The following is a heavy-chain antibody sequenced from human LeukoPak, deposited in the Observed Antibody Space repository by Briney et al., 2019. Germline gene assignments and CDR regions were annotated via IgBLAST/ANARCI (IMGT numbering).Heavy chain of an antibody. CDR3: AREVAARPGYYYYYYMDV. CDR1: GFTFNNYI. J-gene: IGHJ6*03. D-gene: IGHD6-6*01. V-gene: IGHV3-21*01. Sequence: GGSLRLSCAASGFTFNNYIMNWVRQAPGKGLEWVSSISSSSDYIYYADSVKGRFTISRDNAKNSLYLQMNSLRAEDTAVYYCAREVAARPGYYYYYYMDVWGKGTTVTVSS. CDR2: ISSSSDYI.